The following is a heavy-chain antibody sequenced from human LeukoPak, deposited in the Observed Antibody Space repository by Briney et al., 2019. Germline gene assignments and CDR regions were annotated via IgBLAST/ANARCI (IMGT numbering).Heavy chain of an antibody. CDR2: INDSGRI. D-gene: IGHD1-7*01. J-gene: IGHJ6*03. V-gene: IGHV4-34*01. CDR1: GGSFSNYY. CDR3: ARRWNYGRNYYIDV. Sequence: PSETLSLTCAVYGGSFSNYYWSWIRQPPGKGLEWIGEINDSGRINYNPSLMSRVTVSVDTSKNQFSLRLFSVTATDTAVYYCARRWNYGRNYYIDVWGNGATVSAAS.